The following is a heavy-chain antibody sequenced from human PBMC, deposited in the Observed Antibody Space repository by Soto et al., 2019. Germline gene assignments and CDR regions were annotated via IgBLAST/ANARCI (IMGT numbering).Heavy chain of an antibody. CDR1: GFTFSSYG. D-gene: IGHD3-10*01. CDR3: AKVRSSSGSYADLDY. Sequence: QVQLVESGGGVVQPGRSLRLSCAASGFTFSSYGMHWVRQAPGKGLEGVAVISYDGSNKYYADSVKGRFTISRDNSKNTLYLQMNSLRAEDTAVYYCAKVRSSSGSYADLDYWGQGTLVTVSS. CDR2: ISYDGSNK. J-gene: IGHJ4*02. V-gene: IGHV3-30*18.